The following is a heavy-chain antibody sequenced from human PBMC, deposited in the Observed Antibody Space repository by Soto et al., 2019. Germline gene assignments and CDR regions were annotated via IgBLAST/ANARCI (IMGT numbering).Heavy chain of an antibody. CDR2: ISYDGSNK. D-gene: IGHD6-13*01. Sequence: QVQLVESGGDVVQPGRSLRLSCAASGFTFSSYGMHWVRQAPGKGLEWVAVISYDGSNKYYADSVKGRFTISRDNSKNTLYLQMNSLRAEDTAVYYCAKDDSSSSSWYRGDYWGQGTLVTVSS. V-gene: IGHV3-30*18. J-gene: IGHJ4*02. CDR1: GFTFSSYG. CDR3: AKDDSSSSSWYRGDY.